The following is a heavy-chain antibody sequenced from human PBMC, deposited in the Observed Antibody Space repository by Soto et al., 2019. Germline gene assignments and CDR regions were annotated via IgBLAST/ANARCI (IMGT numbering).Heavy chain of an antibody. CDR1: GLTFRNYA. V-gene: IGHV3-23*01. D-gene: IGHD6-13*01. J-gene: IGHJ2*01. Sequence: EVHLLESGGGLVQPGGSLRLPCAASGLTFRNYAMGWVRQAPGKGLEWVSAITATGDRAQYIDSVRGRFTISRDNSQNTLYMQMNSLRAEDTAVYYCAKDLRGPEAGTWYFDLWGRGSLVTVSS. CDR2: ITATGDRA. CDR3: AKDLRGPEAGTWYFDL.